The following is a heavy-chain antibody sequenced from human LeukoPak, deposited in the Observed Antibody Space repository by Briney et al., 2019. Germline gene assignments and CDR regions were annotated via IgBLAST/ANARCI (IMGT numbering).Heavy chain of an antibody. CDR3: ARDANILTGYHNWFDP. CDR2: INPNSGGT. J-gene: IGHJ5*02. D-gene: IGHD3-9*01. CDR1: GYTFTDYF. V-gene: IGHV1-2*02. Sequence: GASVKVSCKASGYTFTDYFIHWVRQAPGQGPKLMGLINPNSGGTNYAQKFHDRVTMTRDTSITTAYMELTRLRSDDTAVYYCARDANILTGYHNWFDPWGQGTLVTVSS.